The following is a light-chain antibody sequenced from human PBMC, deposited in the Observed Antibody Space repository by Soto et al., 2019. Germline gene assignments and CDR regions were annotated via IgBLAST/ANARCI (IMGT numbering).Light chain of an antibody. CDR2: AAS. CDR3: QQYYSYPYT. V-gene: IGKV1-8*01. Sequence: AIRMTQSPSSLSASTGARVTITCRASPGLSSYLAWYQQKPGKAPKLLIYAASTLQSGVPSRFSGSGSGTDFTLTISCLQSEDFATYYCQQYYSYPYTFGQGTKLEIK. CDR1: PGLSSY. J-gene: IGKJ2*01.